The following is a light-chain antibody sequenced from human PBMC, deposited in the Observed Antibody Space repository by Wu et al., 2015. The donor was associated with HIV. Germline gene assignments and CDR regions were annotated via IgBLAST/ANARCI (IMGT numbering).Light chain of an antibody. CDR3: QQYGSSPWS. J-gene: IGKJ5*01. Sequence: EIEMTQSPATLSVSPGERATLSCRASQSVSSNLAWYQQKPGQAPRLLIYGASSRATGIPDRFSGSGSGTDFTLTISRLEPEDFAVYYCQQYGSSPWSFGQGTRLEIK. CDR2: GAS. V-gene: IGKV3-20*01. CDR1: QSVSSN.